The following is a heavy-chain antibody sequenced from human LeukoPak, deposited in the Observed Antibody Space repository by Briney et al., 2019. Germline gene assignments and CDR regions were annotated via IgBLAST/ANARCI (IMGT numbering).Heavy chain of an antibody. D-gene: IGHD2-2*01. Sequence: GRSLRLSCAASGFTFSSYGMHWVRQAPGKGLEWVAVISYDGSNKYYADSVKGRFTISRDNSKNTLDLQMNSLRAEDTAAYYCAKSGYQLLAGNWFDPWGQGTLVTVSS. CDR1: GFTFSSYG. CDR2: ISYDGSNK. V-gene: IGHV3-30*18. CDR3: AKSGYQLLAGNWFDP. J-gene: IGHJ5*02.